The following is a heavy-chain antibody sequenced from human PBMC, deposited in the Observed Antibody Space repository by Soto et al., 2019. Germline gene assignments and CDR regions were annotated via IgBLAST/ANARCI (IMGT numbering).Heavy chain of an antibody. CDR2: IYFSGST. V-gene: IGHV4-39*01. D-gene: IGHD6-19*01. CDR3: ARHGGWVAVAMGPGWFDP. J-gene: IGHJ5*02. CDR1: DGSISSSSYY. Sequence: QLQLQESGPGLVKPSETLSLTCTVSDGSISSSSYYWGWIRKPPGKGLGGIGSIYFSGSTYYNPSLKSRVTIFVDTSKNQFSLTLSSVTAADTAVYYCARHGGWVAVAMGPGWFDPWGQGTLVTVSS.